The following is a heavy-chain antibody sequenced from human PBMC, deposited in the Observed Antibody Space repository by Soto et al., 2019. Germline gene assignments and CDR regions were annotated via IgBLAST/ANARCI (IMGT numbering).Heavy chain of an antibody. CDR1: GFTFSSYA. CDR3: ANLPLLVGGTDY. D-gene: IGHD1-26*01. CDR2: ISGSGGST. J-gene: IGHJ4*02. Sequence: EVQLLESGGGLVQPGGSLRLSCAASGFTFSSYAMSWVRQAPGKGLEWVSAISGSGGSTYYADSVKGRSTISRDNSKNTRYMQMNSLRAEDTAVYYCANLPLLVGGTDYWGQGTLVTVSS. V-gene: IGHV3-23*01.